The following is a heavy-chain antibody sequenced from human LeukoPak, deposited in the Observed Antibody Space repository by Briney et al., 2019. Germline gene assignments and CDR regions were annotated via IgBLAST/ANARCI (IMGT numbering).Heavy chain of an antibody. Sequence: TLSLTXXXSGXXVSSGSYYWSWIRQPPGKGLEWIGYIYYSGSTNYNPSLKSRVTISVDTSKNQFSLKLSSVTAADTAVYYCAREPYYYDSSGYYFHYYYGMDVWGQGTTVTVSS. J-gene: IGHJ6*02. CDR2: IYYSGST. CDR1: GXXVSSGSYY. V-gene: IGHV4-61*01. CDR3: AREPYYYDSSGYYFHYYYGMDV. D-gene: IGHD3-22*01.